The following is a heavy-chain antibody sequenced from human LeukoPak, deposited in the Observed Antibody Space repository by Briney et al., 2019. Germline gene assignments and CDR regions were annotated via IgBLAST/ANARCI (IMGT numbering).Heavy chain of an antibody. V-gene: IGHV4-59*08. Sequence: PSETLSLTCTVSGDSLSGYYRTWVRQPPGKGLAWMGYIYYSGSTNYNPSLKSRVTISVDTSKNQFPLKLSSVTAADTAVYYCARRQYYGDYRGWYFDLWGRGTLVTVSS. CDR2: IYYSGST. CDR1: GDSLSGYY. D-gene: IGHD4-17*01. CDR3: ARRQYYGDYRGWYFDL. J-gene: IGHJ2*01.